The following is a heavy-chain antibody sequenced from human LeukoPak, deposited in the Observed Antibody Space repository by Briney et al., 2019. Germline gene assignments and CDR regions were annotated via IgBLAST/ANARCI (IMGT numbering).Heavy chain of an antibody. CDR3: ASAYDSSGYYYGTDAFDI. CDR1: GGSFSGYY. V-gene: IGHV4-34*01. J-gene: IGHJ3*02. Sequence: PSETLSLTCAVYGGSFSGYYWSWIRQPPGKGLEWIGEINHSGSTNYNPSLKSRVTISVDTSKNQFSLKLSSVTAADTAVYYCASAYDSSGYYYGTDAFDIWGQGTMVTVSS. CDR2: INHSGST. D-gene: IGHD3-22*01.